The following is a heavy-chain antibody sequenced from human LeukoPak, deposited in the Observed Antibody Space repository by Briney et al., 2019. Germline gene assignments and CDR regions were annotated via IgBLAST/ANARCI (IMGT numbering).Heavy chain of an antibody. D-gene: IGHD6-13*01. CDR1: RFTFSSFG. J-gene: IGHJ4*02. Sequence: GRSLRLSCAASRFTFSSFGMHWVRQAPGKGLEWVAVISYDGSNKYYADSVKGRFTISRDNSKNTLYLQMNSLRAEDTAVYYCARGGRQQLVDLFDYWGQATLVTVSS. V-gene: IGHV3-30*03. CDR2: ISYDGSNK. CDR3: ARGGRQQLVDLFDY.